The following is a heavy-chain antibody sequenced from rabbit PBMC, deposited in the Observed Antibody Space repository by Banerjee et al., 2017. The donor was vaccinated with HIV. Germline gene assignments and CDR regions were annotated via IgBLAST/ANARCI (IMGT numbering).Heavy chain of an antibody. CDR2: IYTGTSGST. D-gene: IGHD7-1*01. J-gene: IGHJ4*01. V-gene: IGHV1S40*01. CDR1: GFSFSISYY. CDR3: ARDLAAVTGWNFGL. Sequence: QSLEESGGDLVKPGASLTLTCTASGFSFSISYYMCWVRQAPGKGLEWIACIYTGTSGSTYYANWAKGRFTISKTSSTTVTLQMTSLTGADTATYFCARDLAAVTGWNFGLWGPGTLVTVS.